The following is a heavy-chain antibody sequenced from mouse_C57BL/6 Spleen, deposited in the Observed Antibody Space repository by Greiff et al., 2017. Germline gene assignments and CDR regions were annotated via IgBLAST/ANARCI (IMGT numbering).Heavy chain of an antibody. CDR3: ARRDYGKDRAWFAY. CDR2: ILPGSGST. CDR1: GFTFTGYW. Sequence: QVQLQQSGAELMKPGASVKLSCKATGFTFTGYWIEWVKQRPGHGLEWIGEILPGSGSTNYNAKFKGKATFTADTSSNTAYMQLSSLTTEDAAIYYCARRDYGKDRAWFAYWGQGTLVTVSA. D-gene: IGHD2-1*01. V-gene: IGHV1-9*01. J-gene: IGHJ3*01.